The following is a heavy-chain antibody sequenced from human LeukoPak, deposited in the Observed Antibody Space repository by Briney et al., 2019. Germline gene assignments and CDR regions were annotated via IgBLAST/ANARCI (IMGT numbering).Heavy chain of an antibody. D-gene: IGHD2-2*01. V-gene: IGHV4-30-4*08. Sequence: SQTLSLTCTVSGGSISSGDHYWSWIRQPPGRGLEWIGYIYYSGSTYYNPSLKSRATISIDTPKSQSSLKLNSVTAADTAVYFCASTDCSNTNCFGANWFDPWGQGTLVTVSS. CDR1: GGSISSGDHY. J-gene: IGHJ5*02. CDR3: ASTDCSNTNCFGANWFDP. CDR2: IYYSGST.